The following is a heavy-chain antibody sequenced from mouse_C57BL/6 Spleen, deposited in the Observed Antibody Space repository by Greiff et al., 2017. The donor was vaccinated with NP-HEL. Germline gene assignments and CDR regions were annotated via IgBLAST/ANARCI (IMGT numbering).Heavy chain of an antibody. J-gene: IGHJ3*01. CDR2: IYPRAGST. D-gene: IGHD2-4*01. CDR3: ANEYDDRCAD. V-gene: IGHV1-78*01. Sequence: VQLQQSDAELVKPGASVKISCKVSGYTFTDHPIHWMKQRPEQGLEWIGYIYPRAGSTKYNEKFKGKPTLTADNSSSTAYMQLNSLTSEDSAVEFCANEYDDRCADWGQGTLVTVSA. CDR1: GYTFTDHP.